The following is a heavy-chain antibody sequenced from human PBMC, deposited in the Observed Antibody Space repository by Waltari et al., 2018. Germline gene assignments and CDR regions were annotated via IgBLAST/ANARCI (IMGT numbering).Heavy chain of an antibody. D-gene: IGHD1-26*01. J-gene: IGHJ4*02. CDR1: GFTFIGYE. CDR3: ARDIRREQPHARGFDY. CDR2: ISGSGATI. V-gene: IGHV3-48*03. Sequence: EVQLVESGGGLVQPGGSLRLSWEASGFTFIGYEMKWVRQAPGKGLEWISSISGSGATIFYADSVKGRFTISRDNAKSSLHLQMTSLRVDDTAIYYCARDIRREQPHARGFDYWGQGSLVTVSS.